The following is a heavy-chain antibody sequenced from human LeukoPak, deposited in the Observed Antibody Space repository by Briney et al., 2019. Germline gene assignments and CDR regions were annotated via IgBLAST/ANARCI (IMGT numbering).Heavy chain of an antibody. CDR2: IGSSSSTI. Sequence: GGSLRLSCAASGFTFSSYSMNWVRQAPGKGLEWISYIGSSSSTIYYADSVKGRFIISRDNAKNSLYLQMNSLRAEDTAVYYCARGRDGYNRFDYWGQGTLVTVSS. CDR3: ARGRDGYNRFDY. D-gene: IGHD5-24*01. V-gene: IGHV3-48*04. J-gene: IGHJ4*02. CDR1: GFTFSSYS.